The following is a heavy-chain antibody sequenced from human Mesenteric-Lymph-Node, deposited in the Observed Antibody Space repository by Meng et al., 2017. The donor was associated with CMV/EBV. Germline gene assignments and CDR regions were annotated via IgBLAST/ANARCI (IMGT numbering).Heavy chain of an antibody. CDR2: IIPILGIA. J-gene: IGHJ4*02. CDR1: SSYT. D-gene: IGHD2-2*02. V-gene: IGHV1-69*02. Sequence: SSYTISWVRQAPGQGLEWMGRIIPILGIANYAQKFQGRVTITADKSTSTAYMELSSLRSEDTAVYYCASRGYCSSTSCYTFQFDYWGQGTLVTVSS. CDR3: ASRGYCSSTSCYTFQFDY.